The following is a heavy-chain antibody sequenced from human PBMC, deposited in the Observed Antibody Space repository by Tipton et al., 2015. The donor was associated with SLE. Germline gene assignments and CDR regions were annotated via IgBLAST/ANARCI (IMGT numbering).Heavy chain of an antibody. V-gene: IGHV3-43*01. CDR2: ISWDGGST. D-gene: IGHD6-13*01. Sequence: GSLRLSCAASGFTFDDYTMHWVRRAPGKGLEWVSLISWDGGSTYYADSVKGRFTISRDNSKNSLYLQMNSLRTEDTALYYCAKDISSSWAFDIWGQGTMVTVSS. CDR3: AKDISSSWAFDI. J-gene: IGHJ3*02. CDR1: GFTFDDYT.